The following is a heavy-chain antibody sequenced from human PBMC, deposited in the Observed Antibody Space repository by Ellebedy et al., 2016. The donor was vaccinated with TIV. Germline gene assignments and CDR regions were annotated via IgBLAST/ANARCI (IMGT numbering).Heavy chain of an antibody. CDR2: IIPIFGTA. Sequence: ASVKVSCKASGGTFSSYAISWVRQAPGQGLEWMGGIIPIFGTANYAQKFQGRVTMTTDTSTSTAYMELRSLRSDDTAVYYCARVGLTMVRGVIKSRGYYYGMDVWGQGTTVTVSS. CDR1: GGTFSSYA. V-gene: IGHV1-69*05. J-gene: IGHJ6*02. D-gene: IGHD3-10*01. CDR3: ARVGLTMVRGVIKSRGYYYGMDV.